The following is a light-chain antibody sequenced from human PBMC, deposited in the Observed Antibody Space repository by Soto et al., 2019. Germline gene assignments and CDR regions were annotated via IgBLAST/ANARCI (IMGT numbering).Light chain of an antibody. J-gene: IGLJ2*01. CDR2: LNSDGSH. V-gene: IGLV4-69*01. CDR3: QTWGTAVV. Sequence: QPVLTQSPSASASLGASVKLTCTLSSGHSSYAIAWHQQQPEKGPRYLMKLNSDGSHSKGDGIPDRFSGSSSGAERYLTIPSLQSEEEADYYCQTWGTAVVFGGGTKLTVL. CDR1: SGHSSYA.